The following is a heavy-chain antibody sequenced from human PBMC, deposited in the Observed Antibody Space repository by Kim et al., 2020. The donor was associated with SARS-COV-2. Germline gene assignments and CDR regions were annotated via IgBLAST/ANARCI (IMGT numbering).Heavy chain of an antibody. CDR2: INHRGSY. CDR3: TSGRAGVVRAPILGLGPHYDYFIMDV. V-gene: IGHV4-34*01. J-gene: IGHJ6*02. Sequence: SETLSLTCAVYGGSFSGYSLNWIRQHPGKVLEWLGEINHRGSYNYNRALKSRVTMSVDTAKNQFSLRLRSVTAADTAYYYSTSGRAGVVRAPILGLGPHYDYFIMDVWGQGTTVTVSS. D-gene: IGHD2-2*02. CDR1: GGSFSGYS.